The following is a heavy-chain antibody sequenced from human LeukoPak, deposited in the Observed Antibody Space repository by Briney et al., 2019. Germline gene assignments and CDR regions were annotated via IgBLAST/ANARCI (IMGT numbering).Heavy chain of an antibody. CDR1: GGSISSGDYY. D-gene: IGHD5-18*01. J-gene: IGHJ6*03. Sequence: SQTLSLTCTVSGGSISSGDYYWSWIRQPPGKGLEWIGYIYYSGSTYYNPSLKSRVTISVDTSKNQFSLKLSSVTAADTAVYYCARDLGGYSDGSYYYYMDVWGKGTTVIVSS. CDR2: IYYSGST. CDR3: ARDLGGYSDGSYYYYMDV. V-gene: IGHV4-30-4*01.